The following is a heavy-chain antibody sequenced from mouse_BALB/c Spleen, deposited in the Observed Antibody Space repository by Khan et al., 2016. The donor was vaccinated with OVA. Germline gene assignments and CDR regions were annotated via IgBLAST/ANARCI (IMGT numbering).Heavy chain of an antibody. V-gene: IGHV1-18*01. Sequence: VQLQQSGPDLVKPGASLKISCKASGYSFTDYIMNWVRQSHGKNLEWIGLINPNNGDTTYNQKFKGKATLTIDKSSSTAYMDLLSLTSEDSAVIYGARSGYGRFSYWGQGTLVTISS. CDR3: ARSGYGRFSY. CDR1: GYSFTDYI. J-gene: IGHJ3*01. D-gene: IGHD3-1*01. CDR2: INPNNGDT.